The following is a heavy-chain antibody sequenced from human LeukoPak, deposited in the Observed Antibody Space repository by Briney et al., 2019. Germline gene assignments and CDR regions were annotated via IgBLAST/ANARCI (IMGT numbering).Heavy chain of an antibody. J-gene: IGHJ4*02. CDR1: GYTFTSYY. Sequence: ASVKVSCKASGYTFTSYYMHWVRQAPGQGLEWMGIINPSGGSTSYAQKFQGRVTMTRDTSTSTVYMELSSLRSEDTAAYYCARDSFRVAVAGYWGQGTLVTVSS. D-gene: IGHD6-19*01. CDR3: ARDSFRVAVAGY. V-gene: IGHV1-46*01. CDR2: INPSGGST.